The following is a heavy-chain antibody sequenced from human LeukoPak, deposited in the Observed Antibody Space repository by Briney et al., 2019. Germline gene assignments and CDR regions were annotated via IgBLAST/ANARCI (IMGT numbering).Heavy chain of an antibody. CDR3: ARQERELLSAGWFDP. V-gene: IGHV4-59*08. D-gene: IGHD1-26*01. J-gene: IGHJ5*02. CDR1: GGSISSYY. Sequence: PSETLSLTCTVSGGSISSYYWSWIRQPPGKGLEWIGYIYYSGSTNYNPSLKSRVTISVDTSKNQFSLKLSSVTAADTAVYYCARQERELLSAGWFDPWGQGTLVTVSS. CDR2: IYYSGST.